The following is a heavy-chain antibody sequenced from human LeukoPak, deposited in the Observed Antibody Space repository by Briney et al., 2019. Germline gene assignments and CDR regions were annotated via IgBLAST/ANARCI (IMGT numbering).Heavy chain of an antibody. V-gene: IGHV4-30-4*08. D-gene: IGHD3-9*01. CDR2: IYYSGST. CDR3: ARRMTYYDILTGYPQPYYFDY. Sequence: SETLSLTCTVSGGSISSGDYYWSWIRQPPGKGLEWIGYIYYSGSTYYNPSLKSRVTISVDTSKNHFSLKLSSVTAADTAVYYCARRMTYYDILTGYPQPYYFDYWGQGTLVTVSS. J-gene: IGHJ4*02. CDR1: GGSISSGDYY.